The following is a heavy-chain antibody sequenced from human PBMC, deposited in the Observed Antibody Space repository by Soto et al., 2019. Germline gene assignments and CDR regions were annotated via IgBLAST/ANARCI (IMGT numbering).Heavy chain of an antibody. V-gene: IGHV1-46*01. D-gene: IGHD6-19*01. CDR2: INPSGGST. CDR3: ATLSGIAVAGTAFDY. J-gene: IGHJ4*02. CDR1: GYTFTSYY. Sequence: QVQLVQSGAEVKKPGASVKVSCKASGYTFTSYYMHWVRQAPGQGLEWMGIINPSGGSTSYAQKLQGRVTMTRDTSTSTVYMELSSLRSEDTAVYYCATLSGIAVAGTAFDYWGQGTLVTVSS.